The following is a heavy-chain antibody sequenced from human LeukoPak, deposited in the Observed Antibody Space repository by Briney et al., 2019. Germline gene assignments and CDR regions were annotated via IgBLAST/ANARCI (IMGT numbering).Heavy chain of an antibody. Sequence: GGSLRLSCAASGFNFNNYGMSWVRQAPGKGLEWVAGISGSGGGTNYADSVKGRFTISRDNPKNTLYLQMNSLGAEDTAVYFCAKRGVVIRVILVGFHKEAYYFDSWGQGALVTVSS. CDR1: GFNFNNYG. J-gene: IGHJ4*02. CDR2: ISGSGGGT. D-gene: IGHD3-22*01. V-gene: IGHV3-23*01. CDR3: AKRGVVIRVILVGFHKEAYYFDS.